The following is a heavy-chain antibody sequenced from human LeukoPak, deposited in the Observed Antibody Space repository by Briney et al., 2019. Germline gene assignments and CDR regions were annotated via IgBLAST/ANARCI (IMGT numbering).Heavy chain of an antibody. J-gene: IGHJ6*03. CDR1: GFTFSSYS. Sequence: GGSLGLSCAASGFTFSSYSMNWVRQAPGKGLEWVSSISSSSSYIYYADSVKGRFTISRDNAKNSLYLQMNSLRAEDTAVYYCARENSGSYPPYYYYYMDVWGKGTTVTVSS. D-gene: IGHD1-26*01. V-gene: IGHV3-21*01. CDR3: ARENSGSYPPYYYYYMDV. CDR2: ISSSSSYI.